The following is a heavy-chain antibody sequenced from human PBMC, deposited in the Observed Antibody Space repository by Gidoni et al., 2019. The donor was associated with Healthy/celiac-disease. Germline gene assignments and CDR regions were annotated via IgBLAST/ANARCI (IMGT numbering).Heavy chain of an antibody. Sequence: EVQLVESGGGLVKPGGSLRLSCAASGFTFSNAWMSWVRQAPGKGLEWVGRIKSKTDGGTTDYAAPVKGRFTISRDDSKNTLYLQMNSLKTEDTAVYYCTTDTYYDSSGYHYWGQGTLVTVSS. D-gene: IGHD3-22*01. CDR3: TTDTYYDSSGYHY. V-gene: IGHV3-15*01. CDR2: IKSKTDGGTT. J-gene: IGHJ4*02. CDR1: GFTFSNAW.